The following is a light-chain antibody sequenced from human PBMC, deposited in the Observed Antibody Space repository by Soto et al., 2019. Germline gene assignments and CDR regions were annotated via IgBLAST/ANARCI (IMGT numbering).Light chain of an antibody. CDR2: DVT. CDR3: MSYTTSIIYV. V-gene: IGLV2-14*01. CDR1: SSDVGFYNH. J-gene: IGLJ1*01. Sequence: QSVLTQPASVSGSPGQSITISCTGTSSDVGFYNHVSWYQQHPGKAPKLMISDVTNRPSGVSDRFSGSKSGNTASLTISGLQTEDEADYYCMSYTTSIIYVFGTGTKLTVL.